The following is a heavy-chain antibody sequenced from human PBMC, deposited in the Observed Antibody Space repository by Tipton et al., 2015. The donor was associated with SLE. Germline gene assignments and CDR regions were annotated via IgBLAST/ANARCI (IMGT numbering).Heavy chain of an antibody. Sequence: TLSLTCAVYGGSFSGYYWSWIRQAPGKGLEWIGEINHSGSPNYNPSLKSRITISVDTSKNQFSLKLSSVTVADTAVYSCARALVATIPFDYWGQGTLVTVSS. D-gene: IGHD5-12*01. CDR2: INHSGSP. CDR1: GGSFSGYY. CDR3: ARALVATIPFDY. J-gene: IGHJ4*02. V-gene: IGHV4-34*01.